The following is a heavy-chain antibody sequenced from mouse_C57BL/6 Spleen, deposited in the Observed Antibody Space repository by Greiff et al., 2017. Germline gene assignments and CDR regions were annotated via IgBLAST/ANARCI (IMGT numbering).Heavy chain of an antibody. Sequence: EVMLVESGGGLVKPGGSLKLSCAASGFTFSSYTMSWVRQTPEKRLEWVATISGGGGNTYYPDSVKGRFTISRDNAKNTLYLQMSSLRSEDTALYYCARQDYGYDFYAMDYWGQGTSVTVSS. V-gene: IGHV5-9*01. CDR3: ARQDYGYDFYAMDY. D-gene: IGHD2-2*01. J-gene: IGHJ4*01. CDR2: ISGGGGNT. CDR1: GFTFSSYT.